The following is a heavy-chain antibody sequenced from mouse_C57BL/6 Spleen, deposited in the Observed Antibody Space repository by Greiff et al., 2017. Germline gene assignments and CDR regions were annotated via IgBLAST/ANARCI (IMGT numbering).Heavy chain of an antibody. Sequence: EVKLVESGGGLVQPGGSLKLSCAASGFTFSDYYMYLVRQTPEKRLEWVAYISNGGGSTYYPDTVKGRFTISRDNAKNTLYLQMSRLKSEDTAMYYCARGSGYYFAYWGQGTLVTVSA. J-gene: IGHJ3*01. V-gene: IGHV5-12*01. CDR3: ARGSGYYFAY. CDR1: GFTFSDYY. D-gene: IGHD3-2*02. CDR2: ISNGGGST.